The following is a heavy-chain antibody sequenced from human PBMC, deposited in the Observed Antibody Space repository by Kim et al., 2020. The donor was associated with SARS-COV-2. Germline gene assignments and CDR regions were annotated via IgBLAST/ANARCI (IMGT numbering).Heavy chain of an antibody. CDR3: AREVTMVRGVLGY. CDR2: INRSGST. CDR1: GGSFSGYY. D-gene: IGHD3-10*01. J-gene: IGHJ4*02. Sequence: SETLSLTCAVYGGSFSGYYWSWIRQPPGKGLEWIGEINRSGSTNYNPSLKSRVTISVDTSKNQFSLKLSSVTAADTAVYYCAREVTMVRGVLGYWGQGTLVTVSS. V-gene: IGHV4-34*01.